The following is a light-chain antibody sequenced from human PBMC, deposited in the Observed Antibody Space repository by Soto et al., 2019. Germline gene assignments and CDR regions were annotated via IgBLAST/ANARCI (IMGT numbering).Light chain of an antibody. V-gene: IGKV3-15*01. J-gene: IGKJ4*01. CDR3: QQRSNWPSLT. CDR1: QSVSSN. CDR2: GAS. Sequence: EIVMTQSPATLSVSPGGRATLSCRASQSVSSNLAWYQQKPGQAPRLLIYGASTRATGFPARFSGSGSGTDFTLTISRLEPEDSAVYYCQQRSNWPSLTFGGGTKVDIK.